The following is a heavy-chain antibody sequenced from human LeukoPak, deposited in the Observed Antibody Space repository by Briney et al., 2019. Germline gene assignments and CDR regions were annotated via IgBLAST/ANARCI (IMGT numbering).Heavy chain of an antibody. CDR1: GFTFSSYS. V-gene: IGHV3-48*02. J-gene: IGHJ4*02. Sequence: GGSLRLSCAASGFTFSSYSMNWVRQAPGKGLEWVSYISSSSSTIYYADSVKGRFTISRDNAKNSLYLQMKSLRDEDTAVYYCARDSIVGATYFDYWGQGTLVTVSS. D-gene: IGHD1-26*01. CDR3: ARDSIVGATYFDY. CDR2: ISSSSSTI.